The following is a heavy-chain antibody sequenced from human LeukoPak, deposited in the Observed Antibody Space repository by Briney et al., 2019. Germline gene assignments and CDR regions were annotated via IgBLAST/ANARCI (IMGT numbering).Heavy chain of an antibody. Sequence: ASVKVSCKASGGTFSSYAISWVRQAPGQGLEWMGGIIPIFGTANYAQKFQGRVTITTDESTSTAYVELSSLRSEDTAVYYCARGAHYGYDYWGQGTLVTVSS. CDR1: GGTFSSYA. CDR2: IIPIFGTA. J-gene: IGHJ4*02. V-gene: IGHV1-69*05. D-gene: IGHD3-10*01. CDR3: ARGAHYGYDY.